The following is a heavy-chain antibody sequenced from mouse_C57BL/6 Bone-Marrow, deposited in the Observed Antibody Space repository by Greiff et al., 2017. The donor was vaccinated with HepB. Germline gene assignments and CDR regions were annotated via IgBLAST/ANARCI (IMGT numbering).Heavy chain of an antibody. V-gene: IGHV1-19*01. CDR3: ARRIYDGYYDYFDY. J-gene: IGHJ2*01. Sequence: EVQGVESGPVLVKPGASVKMSCKASGYTFTDYYMNWVKQSHGKSLEWIGVINPYNGGTSYNQKFKGKATLTVDKSSSTAYMELNSLTSEDSAVYYCARRIYDGYYDYFDYWGQGTTLTVSS. CDR2: INPYNGGT. D-gene: IGHD2-3*01. CDR1: GYTFTDYY.